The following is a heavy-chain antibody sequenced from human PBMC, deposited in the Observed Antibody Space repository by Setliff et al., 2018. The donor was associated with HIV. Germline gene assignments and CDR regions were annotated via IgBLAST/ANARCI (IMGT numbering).Heavy chain of an antibody. D-gene: IGHD3-22*01. Sequence: SETLSLTCAVYGGSLSGYHWSWIRQSPEKGLEWIGEINHSGSTNYNPSLKSRVTMSVDTSKNQFSLKLSSVTAADTAVYYCARGGCYDRSGYYPFDYWGQGTPVTVSS. J-gene: IGHJ4*02. V-gene: IGHV4-34*01. CDR1: GGSLSGYH. CDR2: INHSGST. CDR3: ARGGCYDRSGYYPFDY.